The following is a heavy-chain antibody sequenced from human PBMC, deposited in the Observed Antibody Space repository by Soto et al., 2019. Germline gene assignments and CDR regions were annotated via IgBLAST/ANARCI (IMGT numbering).Heavy chain of an antibody. D-gene: IGHD3-22*01. Sequence: GASVKVSCKASGGTFSTYTMTWVRQAPGQGLEWMGRIIPIIGIINYAQKFQGRVTITADKSTSTAYMELSSLRSEDTAVYYCARDGHSSGYFDYWGQGTLVTVSS. V-gene: IGHV1-69*04. CDR2: IIPIIGII. J-gene: IGHJ4*02. CDR1: GGTFSTYT. CDR3: ARDGHSSGYFDY.